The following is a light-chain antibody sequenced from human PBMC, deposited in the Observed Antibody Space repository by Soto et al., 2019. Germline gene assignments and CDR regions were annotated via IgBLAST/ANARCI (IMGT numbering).Light chain of an antibody. CDR3: LSYTSSGTL. CDR2: EVS. V-gene: IGLV2-14*01. J-gene: IGLJ1*01. Sequence: QSALTQPASVSGSPGQSITISCTGTSSDVGNYKYVSWYQQHPGKAPKLIIYEVSNRPSGVSDRFSGSKSGNTASLTISGLQAEDETDYYCLSYTSSGTLFGTGTKLTVL. CDR1: SSDVGNYKY.